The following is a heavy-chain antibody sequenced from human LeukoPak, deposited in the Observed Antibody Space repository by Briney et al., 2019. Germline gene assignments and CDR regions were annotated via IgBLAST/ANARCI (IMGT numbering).Heavy chain of an antibody. D-gene: IGHD3-10*01. V-gene: IGHV1-69*13. CDR1: GGTFSSYA. CDR2: IIPIFGTA. CDR3: AAGVIITPYYYYGMDV. Sequence: ASVKVSCKASGGTFSSYAISWVRQAPGQGLEWMGGIIPIFGTANYAQKFQGRVTITADESTSTAYMELSSLRSEDTAVYYCAAGVIITPYYYYGMDVWGQGTTVTVSS. J-gene: IGHJ6*02.